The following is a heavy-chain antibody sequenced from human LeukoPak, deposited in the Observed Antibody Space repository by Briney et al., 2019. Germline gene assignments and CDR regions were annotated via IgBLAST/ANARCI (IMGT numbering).Heavy chain of an antibody. CDR3: ARAYVDTAMVGFDY. J-gene: IGHJ4*02. CDR1: GGSISSSNW. D-gene: IGHD5-18*01. CDR2: IYHSGST. Sequence: PSETLSLTCAVSGGSISSSNWWSWVRQPPGKGLEWIGEIYHSGSTNYNPSLKSRVTISVDKSKNQFSLKLSSVTAADTAAYYCARAYVDTAMVGFDYWGQGTLVTVSS. V-gene: IGHV4-4*02.